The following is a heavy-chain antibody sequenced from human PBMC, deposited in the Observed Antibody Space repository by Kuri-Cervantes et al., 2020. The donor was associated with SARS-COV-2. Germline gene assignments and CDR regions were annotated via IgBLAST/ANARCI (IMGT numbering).Heavy chain of an antibody. CDR3: AREGYGDSFDY. D-gene: IGHD4-17*01. J-gene: IGHJ4*02. Sequence: LSLTCAASGFTFSNYAMTWVRQAPGKGLEWVSSISSSSSYIYYADSVKGRFTISRDNAKNSLYLQMNSLRAEDTAVYYCAREGYGDSFDYWGQGTLVTVSS. CDR1: GFTFSNYA. V-gene: IGHV3-21*01. CDR2: ISSSSSYI.